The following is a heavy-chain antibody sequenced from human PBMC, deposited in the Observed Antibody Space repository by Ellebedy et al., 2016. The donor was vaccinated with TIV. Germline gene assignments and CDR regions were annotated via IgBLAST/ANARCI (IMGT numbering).Heavy chain of an antibody. CDR1: GFTFSDYY. CDR2: ISSSGASV. J-gene: IGHJ4*02. CDR3: ARDILGSSPDY. Sequence: GESLKISXAASGFTFSDYYMSWIRQAPGKGLEWVSYISSSGASVYYADSVKGRFTISRDNANNSLFLQMNSLRAEDTALYYCARDILGSSPDYWGQGTLVTVSS. D-gene: IGHD3-10*01. V-gene: IGHV3-11*01.